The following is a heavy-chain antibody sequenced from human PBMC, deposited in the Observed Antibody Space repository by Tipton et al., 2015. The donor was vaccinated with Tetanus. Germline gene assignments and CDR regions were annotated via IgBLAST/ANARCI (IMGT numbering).Heavy chain of an antibody. J-gene: IGHJ4*02. Sequence: GLVKPSETLSLTCAVSGVSMRSSTYFWGWIRQPPGKGLEWIGHIFYTGSSHYNPSFESRVTISVDTSKNQFSLNLSSVTAADTAVYYCARLREIVRRSGWAFDYWGQGILVSVAS. V-gene: IGHV4-39*01. CDR2: IFYTGSS. D-gene: IGHD5-12*01. CDR3: ARLREIVRRSGWAFDY. CDR1: GVSMRSSTYF.